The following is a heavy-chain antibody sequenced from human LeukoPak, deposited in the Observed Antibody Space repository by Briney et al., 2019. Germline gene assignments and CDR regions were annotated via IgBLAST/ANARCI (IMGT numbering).Heavy chain of an antibody. CDR3: ATLDDSTGGFDY. V-gene: IGHV1-24*01. CDR1: GYTLTELS. CDR2: FDPEDGET. D-gene: IGHD2-2*01. J-gene: IGHJ4*02. Sequence: ASVQFSCKVSGYTLTELSMHWVRQAPGKGLEWMGGFDPEDGETIYAQKFQGRVTMTEDTSTDTAYMELSSLRSEDTAVYYCATLDDSTGGFDYWGQGTLVTVSS.